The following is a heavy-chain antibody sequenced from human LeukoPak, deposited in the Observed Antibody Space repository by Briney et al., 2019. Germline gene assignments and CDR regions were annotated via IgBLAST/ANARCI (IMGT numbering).Heavy chain of an antibody. J-gene: IGHJ4*02. CDR1: GGSFSGYY. V-gene: IGHV4-34*01. Sequence: PSETLSLTCAVYGGSFSGYYWSWIRQPPGKGLEWIGEINHSGSTNYNPSLKSRVTISVDTSKNQFSLKLSSVTAADTAVYYCASSRGYYDFWSGPLYFDYWGQGTLVTVSS. CDR2: INHSGST. D-gene: IGHD3-3*01. CDR3: ASSRGYYDFWSGPLYFDY.